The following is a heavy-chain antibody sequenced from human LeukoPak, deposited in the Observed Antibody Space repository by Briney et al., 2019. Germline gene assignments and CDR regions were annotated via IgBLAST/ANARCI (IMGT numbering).Heavy chain of an antibody. J-gene: IGHJ3*02. Sequence: SETLSLTCTVSGDSVSNYYWSWIRQPPGKGLEWISYISYRGGTDYNPSLKSRVTISVDTSKNQLSLNLRSVTAADTAVYYCAKVAREWLDGFDIWGQGTMVTVSS. CDR1: GDSVSNYY. CDR3: AKVAREWLDGFDI. CDR2: ISYRGGT. D-gene: IGHD3-3*01. V-gene: IGHV4-59*02.